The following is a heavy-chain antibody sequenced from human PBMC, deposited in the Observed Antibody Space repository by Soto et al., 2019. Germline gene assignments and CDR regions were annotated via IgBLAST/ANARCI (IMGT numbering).Heavy chain of an antibody. Sequence: SETQSLTCTVSGGSISSSSYYWGWIRQPPGKGLEWIGSIYYSGSTYYNPSLKSRVTISVDTSKNQFSLKLSSVTAADTAVYYCARHEVAVVVGYDGGMDVWGQGTTVTVSS. D-gene: IGHD2-15*01. V-gene: IGHV4-39*01. J-gene: IGHJ6*02. CDR3: ARHEVAVVVGYDGGMDV. CDR2: IYYSGST. CDR1: GGSISSSSYY.